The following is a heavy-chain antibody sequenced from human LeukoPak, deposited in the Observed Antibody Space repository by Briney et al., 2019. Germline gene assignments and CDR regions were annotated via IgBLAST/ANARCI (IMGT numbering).Heavy chain of an antibody. CDR2: VDPEDGET. CDR1: GYTFTDYY. Sequence: ASVKISXKVSGYTFTDYYMHWVHQAPGKGLEWMGLVDPEDGETIYAEKFQGRVTITADTSTDTAYMELSSLRSEDTAVYYCATDLEMATELMFDPWGQGTLVTVSS. D-gene: IGHD5-24*01. J-gene: IGHJ5*02. V-gene: IGHV1-69-2*01. CDR3: ATDLEMATELMFDP.